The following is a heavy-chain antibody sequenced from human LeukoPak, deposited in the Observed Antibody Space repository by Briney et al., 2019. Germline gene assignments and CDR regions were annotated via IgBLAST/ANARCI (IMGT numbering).Heavy chain of an antibody. Sequence: GGSLGLSSAASAFTFTNFAMTWVRQTPGKGLEWVSSISADGADTYYADSVKGRFTISRDNSKNTLYLQMYSLRAEDTAVYFCASAEGDSWGQGTLVTVSS. J-gene: IGHJ5*01. CDR2: ISADGADT. V-gene: IGHV3-23*01. CDR3: ASAEGDS. CDR1: AFTFTNFA.